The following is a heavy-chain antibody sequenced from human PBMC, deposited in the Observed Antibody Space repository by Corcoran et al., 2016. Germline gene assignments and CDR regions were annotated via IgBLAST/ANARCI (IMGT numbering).Heavy chain of an antibody. Sequence: QVQLQQSGPGLVKPSQTLSLTCVISGDSVSSNSAAWNGIRQSPSRGLEWLGRTYYTSKWYSDYAVSVKSRLSINADTSKNQFSLQLNSVTPEDTAVYYCARAPPVVGANWFDPWGQGTLVTVSS. CDR3: ARAPPVVGANWFDP. D-gene: IGHD6-19*01. J-gene: IGHJ5*02. CDR2: TYYTSKWYS. CDR1: GDSVSSNSAA. V-gene: IGHV6-1*01.